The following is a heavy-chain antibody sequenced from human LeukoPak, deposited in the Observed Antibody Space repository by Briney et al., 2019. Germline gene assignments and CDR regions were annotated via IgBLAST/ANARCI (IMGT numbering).Heavy chain of an antibody. CDR2: IYYSGST. V-gene: IGHV4-59*11. D-gene: IGHD2-21*02. CDR3: ARTFKYCGGDCYSYHDY. Sequence: SETLSLTCTVSGGSISSHYWSWIRQPPGKGLEWIGYIYYSGSTNYNPSLKSRVTISVDTPKNQFSLKLSSVTAADTAVYYCARTFKYCGGDCYSYHDYWGQGTLVTVSS. J-gene: IGHJ4*02. CDR1: GGSISSHY.